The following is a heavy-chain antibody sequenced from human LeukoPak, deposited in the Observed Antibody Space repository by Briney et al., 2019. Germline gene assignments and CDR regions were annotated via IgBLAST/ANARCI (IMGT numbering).Heavy chain of an antibody. CDR2: INHSGST. Sequence: PSETLSLTCAVYGGSFSGYYWSWIRQPPGKGLEWIGEINHSGSTNYNPSLKSRVTISVDTSKNQFSLKLSSVTAADTAVYYCARGHPGSDTMVRGVMKGWFDPWGQGTLVTVSS. D-gene: IGHD3-10*01. V-gene: IGHV4-34*01. J-gene: IGHJ5*02. CDR3: ARGHPGSDTMVRGVMKGWFDP. CDR1: GGSFSGYY.